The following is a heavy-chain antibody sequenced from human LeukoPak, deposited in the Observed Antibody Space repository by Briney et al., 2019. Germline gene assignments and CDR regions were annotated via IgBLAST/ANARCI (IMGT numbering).Heavy chain of an antibody. D-gene: IGHD6-6*01. V-gene: IGHV4-34*01. CDR2: INHSGST. CDR1: GGSFSGYY. J-gene: IGHJ5*02. CDR3: ARGLYSSSSDGNWFDP. Sequence: SETLSLTCAVYGGSFSGYYWSWIRQPPGKGLEWIGEINHSGSTNYNPSLKSRVTISVDTSKNQFSLKLSSVTAADTAVYYCARGLYSSSSDGNWFDPWGQGTLVTVSS.